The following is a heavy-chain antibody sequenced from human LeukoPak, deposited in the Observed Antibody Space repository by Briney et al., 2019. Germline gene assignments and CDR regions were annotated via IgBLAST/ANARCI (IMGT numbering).Heavy chain of an antibody. CDR1: GGSINNGGYY. V-gene: IGHV4-31*03. Sequence: PSETLSLTCTVSGGSINNGGYYWSWIRQHPGKGLEWIGYIYYSGSSYYNPSLRSRVTISVDTSKNQFSLKLSSVTAADTAVYYCARGVAAAGTGLDYWGQGTLVTVSS. J-gene: IGHJ4*02. CDR2: IYYSGSS. D-gene: IGHD6-13*01. CDR3: ARGVAAAGTGLDY.